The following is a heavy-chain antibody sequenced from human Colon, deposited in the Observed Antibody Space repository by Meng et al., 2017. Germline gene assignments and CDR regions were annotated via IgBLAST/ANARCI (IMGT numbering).Heavy chain of an antibody. V-gene: IGHV4-31*03. Sequence: QVHLQESGPGLVTPSQTLSLLCSVSGDSITRGGYHWSWVRQRPGRGLEWVGHIYYGGSAFYNPALRSRLTMSTDRSANQFSLRVTSVTAADTATYFCARGLKGSLEFWGQGALVTVPS. CDR3: ARGLKGSLEF. CDR2: IYYGGSA. D-gene: IGHD3-10*01. J-gene: IGHJ4*02. CDR1: GDSITRGGYH.